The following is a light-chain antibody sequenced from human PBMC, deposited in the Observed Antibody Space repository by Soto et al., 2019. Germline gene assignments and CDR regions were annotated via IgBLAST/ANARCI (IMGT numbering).Light chain of an antibody. Sequence: EIVLTQSPATLSLSPGERATLSCRASQSVSSYLAGYQQKPGQAPRLLIYDASNRATGIPARFSGSGSGTDFTLTISSLEPEDFAVYYCQHRSNWPPYTFGQGTKLDIK. V-gene: IGKV3-11*01. CDR3: QHRSNWPPYT. CDR2: DAS. CDR1: QSVSSY. J-gene: IGKJ2*01.